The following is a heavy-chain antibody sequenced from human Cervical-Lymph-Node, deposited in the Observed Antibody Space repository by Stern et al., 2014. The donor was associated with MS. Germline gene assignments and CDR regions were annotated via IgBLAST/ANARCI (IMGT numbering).Heavy chain of an antibody. Sequence: DQLVESGGGLVKPGGSLRLSCAASGFTFSDYYMTWFRQASGKGLEWVSYISSRGSVMYYADSVKGRFTISRDNAKNSLYLQMNSLGVEDTALYYCARAPIASGADVWGQGTTVTVSS. CDR2: ISSRGSVM. V-gene: IGHV3-11*01. D-gene: IGHD6-13*01. J-gene: IGHJ6*02. CDR3: ARAPIASGADV. CDR1: GFTFSDYY.